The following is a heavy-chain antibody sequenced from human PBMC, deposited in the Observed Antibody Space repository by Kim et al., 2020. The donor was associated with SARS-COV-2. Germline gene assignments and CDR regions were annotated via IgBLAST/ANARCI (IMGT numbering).Heavy chain of an antibody. J-gene: IGHJ3*01. V-gene: IGHV3-30-3*01. CDR1: GFTFSSYA. CDR3: ARVTSITFFGVVIYSDA. CDR2: ISYDGSNK. Sequence: GGSLRLSCAASGFTFSSYAMHWVRQAPGKGLEWVAVISYDGSNKYYADSVKGRFTISRDNSKNTLYLQMNSMRAEDTAVYYCARVTSITFFGVVIYSDA. D-gene: IGHD3-3*01.